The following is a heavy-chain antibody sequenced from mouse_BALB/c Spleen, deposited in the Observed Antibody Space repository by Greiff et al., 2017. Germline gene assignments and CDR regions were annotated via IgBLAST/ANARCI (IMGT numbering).Heavy chain of an antibody. Sequence: EVQVVESGAELVKPGASVKLSCTASGFNIKDTYLHWVKQRPEQGLEWIGRIDPANGNTNYDPKFQGKATITADKSSNTDYLQRSSLTSEDTADYYRAREGWSPFAYWGQGTLVTVSA. CDR2: IDPANGNT. CDR1: GFNIKDTY. CDR3: AREGWSPFAY. V-gene: IGHV14-3*02. J-gene: IGHJ3*01. D-gene: IGHD2-3*01.